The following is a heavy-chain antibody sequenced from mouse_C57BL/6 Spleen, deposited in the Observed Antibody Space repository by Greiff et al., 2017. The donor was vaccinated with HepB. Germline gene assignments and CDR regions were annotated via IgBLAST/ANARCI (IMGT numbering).Heavy chain of an antibody. V-gene: IGHV1-15*01. CDR3: TSLITTVVAKDY. J-gene: IGHJ2*01. CDR1: GYTFTDYE. Sequence: VQLQQSGAELVRPGASVTLSCKASGYTFTDYEMHWVKQTPVHGLEWIGAIDPETGGTAYNQKFKGKAILTADKSSSTSYMELLSLTSEDSAVYYCTSLITTVVAKDYWGQGTTLTVSS. D-gene: IGHD1-1*01. CDR2: IDPETGGT.